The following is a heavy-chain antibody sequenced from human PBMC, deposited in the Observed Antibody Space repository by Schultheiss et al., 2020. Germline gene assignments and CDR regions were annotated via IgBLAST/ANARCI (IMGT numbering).Heavy chain of an antibody. D-gene: IGHD5-12*01. V-gene: IGHV3-66*01. Sequence: GGSLRLSCAVSGFTVTNNYMSWVRQAPGKGLEWVSVIYSDGRTDYADSVKGRFTISRDNSKNTLHLQMDSLRAEDTAVYYCAKEGGSGYDLWGQGTLVTVSS. CDR1: GFTVTNNY. CDR2: IYSDGRT. J-gene: IGHJ4*02. CDR3: AKEGGSGYDL.